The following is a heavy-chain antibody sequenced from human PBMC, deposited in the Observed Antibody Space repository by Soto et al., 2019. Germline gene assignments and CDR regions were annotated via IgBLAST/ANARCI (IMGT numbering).Heavy chain of an antibody. V-gene: IGHV4-34*01. Sequence: SETLSLTCAVYGGSFSGYYWTWIRQPPGTGLEWIGEINHSGSTNYNPSLKSRVTISVDTSKNQFSLKLSSVTAADTAVYYCAKAISGYNAPLDHWGQGTRVTVSS. D-gene: IGHD1-20*01. J-gene: IGHJ4*02. CDR3: AKAISGYNAPLDH. CDR1: GGSFSGYY. CDR2: INHSGST.